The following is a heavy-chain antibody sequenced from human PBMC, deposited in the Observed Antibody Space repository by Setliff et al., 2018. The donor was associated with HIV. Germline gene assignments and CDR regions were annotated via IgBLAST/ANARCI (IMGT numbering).Heavy chain of an antibody. CDR1: GGSMTTHF. Sequence: PSETLSLTCTVSGGSMTTHFWSWIRQPPGKGLEWIGSVYYSGSTNYNPSLKSRVTISLDTSENQFSLNLNSATAADTAVYYCARDISEGFFLERASEHWSQGTLVTVS. CDR3: ARDISEGFFLERASEH. V-gene: IGHV4-59*11. CDR2: VYYSGST. D-gene: IGHD3-3*01. J-gene: IGHJ1*01.